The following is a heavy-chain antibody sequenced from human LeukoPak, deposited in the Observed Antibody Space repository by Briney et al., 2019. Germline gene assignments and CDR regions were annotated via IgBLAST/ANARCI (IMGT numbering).Heavy chain of an antibody. Sequence: PGGSLKLSCAASGFTFSGSAIHWVRQSFGKGLEWIGHIDKEKNSYATASAYAVSVEGRFTVSSDDSKNMAFLQMSGLKTEDTALYFCTRDSGTYNWLDPWGQGTLVTVSS. J-gene: IGHJ5*02. CDR1: GFTFSGSA. D-gene: IGHD1-26*01. CDR2: IDKEKNSYATAS. CDR3: TRDSGTYNWLDP. V-gene: IGHV3-73*01.